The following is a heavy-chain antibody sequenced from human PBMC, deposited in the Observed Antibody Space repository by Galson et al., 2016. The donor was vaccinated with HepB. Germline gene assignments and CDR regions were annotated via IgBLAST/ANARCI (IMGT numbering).Heavy chain of an antibody. J-gene: IGHJ4*02. CDR2: LSPSGETP. CDR1: GFPFSTNA. V-gene: IGHV3-23*01. D-gene: IGHD1-26*01. Sequence: SLRLSCAASGFPFSTNAMTWVRQAPGKGLEWVSTLSPSGETPYSEDSVKGRFTVSRDNSKNTMYLQMNNLTAVDTAMYFCAKFYSFYYADFWGQGALVTVS. CDR3: AKFYSFYYADF.